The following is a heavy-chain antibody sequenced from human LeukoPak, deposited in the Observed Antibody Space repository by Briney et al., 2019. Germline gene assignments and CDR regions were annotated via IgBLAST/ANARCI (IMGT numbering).Heavy chain of an antibody. CDR3: ASPTIFGVVIYY. D-gene: IGHD3-3*01. J-gene: IGHJ4*02. V-gene: IGHV3-7*01. CDR1: GGSFSGYY. Sequence: ETLSLTCAVYGGSFSGYYWSWVRQAPGQGLEWVANINQDGSEKYYVDSVKGRFTISRDNAKNSLYLQMNTLRAEDTAVYYCASPTIFGVVIYYWGQGTLVTVSS. CDR2: INQDGSEK.